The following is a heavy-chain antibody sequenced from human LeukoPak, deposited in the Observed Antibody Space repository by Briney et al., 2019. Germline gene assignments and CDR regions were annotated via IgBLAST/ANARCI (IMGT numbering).Heavy chain of an antibody. Sequence: PSETLSLTCTVSGGSISSYYWSWIRQPPGKGLEWIGYIYYSGSTNYNPSLKSRVTISIDTSKNQFSLKLSSVTAADTAVYYCARRFDTSGWVDYWGRGTLVTVSS. CDR2: IYYSGST. CDR1: GGSISSYY. V-gene: IGHV4-59*08. J-gene: IGHJ4*02. CDR3: ARRFDTSGWVDY. D-gene: IGHD6-19*01.